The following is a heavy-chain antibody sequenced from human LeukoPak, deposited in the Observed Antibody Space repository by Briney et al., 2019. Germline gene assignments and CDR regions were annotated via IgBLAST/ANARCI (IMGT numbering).Heavy chain of an antibody. CDR2: IIPIFGTA. V-gene: IGHV1-69*13. J-gene: IGHJ4*02. CDR1: GGTFSSYA. CDR3: ADLPYDGSGSYSGDPGDY. Sequence: EASVKVSCKASGGTFSSYAISWVRQAPGQGLEWMGGIIPIFGTANYAQKFQGRVTITADESTSTAYMELSSLRSEDTAVYYCADLPYDGSGSYSGDPGDYWGQGTLVTVSS. D-gene: IGHD3-10*01.